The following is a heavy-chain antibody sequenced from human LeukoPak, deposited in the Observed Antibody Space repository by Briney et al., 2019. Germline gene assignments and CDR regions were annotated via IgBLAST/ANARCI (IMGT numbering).Heavy chain of an antibody. J-gene: IGHJ6*04. V-gene: IGHV3-7*01. Sequence: PGGSLRLSCAASGFTFRSYWVSWVRQAPGKGLEWVASIKQDGSEKYYVDSVKGRFTISRDNAKNSLYLQMNSLRAEDTAVYYCAELGITMIGGVWGKGTTVTISS. CDR1: GFTFRSYW. CDR3: AELGITMIGGV. CDR2: IKQDGSEK. D-gene: IGHD3-10*02.